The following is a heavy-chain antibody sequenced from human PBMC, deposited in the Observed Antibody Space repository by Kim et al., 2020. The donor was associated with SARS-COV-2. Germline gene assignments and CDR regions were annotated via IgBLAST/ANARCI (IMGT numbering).Heavy chain of an antibody. Sequence: DSVKGRFTISRDNSKNSLYLQMNSLRTEDTALYYCAKAKQQRTYDYGMDVWGQGTTVTVSS. D-gene: IGHD6-13*01. V-gene: IGHV3-43*01. CDR3: AKAKQQRTYDYGMDV. J-gene: IGHJ6*02.